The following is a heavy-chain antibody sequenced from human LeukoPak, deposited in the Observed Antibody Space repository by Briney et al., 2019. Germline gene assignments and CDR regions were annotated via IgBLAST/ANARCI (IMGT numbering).Heavy chain of an antibody. V-gene: IGHV3-9*01. Sequence: PGGSLSLSCAASGFIFDDYAMLWVRQPPGKGLEWVSGISWNGGRTAYPDSVKGRLTISRDNAKNSLYLQMNSLRAEDTALYYCAKPIYDSSGYTIVGFDYWGQGTLVTVSS. D-gene: IGHD3-22*01. CDR2: ISWNGGRT. CDR1: GFIFDDYA. CDR3: AKPIYDSSGYTIVGFDY. J-gene: IGHJ4*02.